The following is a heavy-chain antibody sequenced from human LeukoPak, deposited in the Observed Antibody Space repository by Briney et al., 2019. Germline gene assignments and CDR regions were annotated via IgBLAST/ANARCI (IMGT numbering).Heavy chain of an antibody. J-gene: IGHJ1*01. CDR3: ASGKGPFQH. CDR2: INSVGSST. Sequence: PGGALRLSCAASGFTFSSYWMHWVRQAPGKGLVWISRINSVGSSTSYADSVKGRLTTSRDNAKNTLSLQMNSLRAEDTAVYYCASGKGPFQHWGQGTLVTVSS. V-gene: IGHV3-74*01. CDR1: GFTFSSYW.